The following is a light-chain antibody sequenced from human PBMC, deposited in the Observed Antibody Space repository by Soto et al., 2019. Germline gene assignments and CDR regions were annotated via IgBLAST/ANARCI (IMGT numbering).Light chain of an antibody. J-gene: IGKJ1*01. CDR3: LQHNSYPLT. CDR1: QGISND. CDR2: VTS. Sequence: DIQMTQSPSAISASVGDRVTITCRASQGISNDLAWFQQKPGKVPQRLIYVTSRLQSGVPSRFSGSGSGTEFTLTISSLQPEDFATYYCLQHNSYPLTFGQGTKVDIK. V-gene: IGKV1-17*03.